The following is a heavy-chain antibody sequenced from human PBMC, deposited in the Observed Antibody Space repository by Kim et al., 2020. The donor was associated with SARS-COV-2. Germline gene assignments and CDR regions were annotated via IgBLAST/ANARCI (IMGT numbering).Heavy chain of an antibody. J-gene: IGHJ4*02. Sequence: GSTIYYADSVKGRFTISRDTAKTSLYLQMNSLRAEDTAFYYCARDLEWPNDWGQGTLVTVSS. D-gene: IGHD3-3*01. CDR2: GSTI. CDR3: ARDLEWPND. V-gene: IGHV3-48*03.